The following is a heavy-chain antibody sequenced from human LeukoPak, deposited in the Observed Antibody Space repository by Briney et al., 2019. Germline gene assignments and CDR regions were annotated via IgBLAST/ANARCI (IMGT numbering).Heavy chain of an antibody. Sequence: GASVKVSCKASGYTFTSYAMHWVRQAPGQRLEWMGWINAGNGNTKYSQEFQGRVTITRDTSASTAYMELSSLRSEDMAVYYCARALRAKVAYRDSSGYYYDSDYWGQGTLVTVSS. CDR3: ARALRAKVAYRDSSGYYYDSDY. CDR2: INAGNGNT. V-gene: IGHV1-3*03. J-gene: IGHJ4*02. D-gene: IGHD3-22*01. CDR1: GYTFTSYA.